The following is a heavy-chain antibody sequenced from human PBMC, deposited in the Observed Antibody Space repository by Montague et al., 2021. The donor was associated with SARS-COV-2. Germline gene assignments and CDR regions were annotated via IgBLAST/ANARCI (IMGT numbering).Heavy chain of an antibody. CDR1: GGSISSSSYY. CDR3: ARQMGQSSIFGVVIQYYFDY. Sequence: SETLSLTCTVSGGSISSSSYYWGWIRQPPGKGLEWIGSIDYSGSTYYKRSVESRVTISVDTSKNQFSLKLSSVTAADTAVYYCARQMGQSSIFGVVIQYYFDYWGQGTLVTVSS. J-gene: IGHJ4*02. CDR2: IDYSGST. V-gene: IGHV4-39*01. D-gene: IGHD3-3*01.